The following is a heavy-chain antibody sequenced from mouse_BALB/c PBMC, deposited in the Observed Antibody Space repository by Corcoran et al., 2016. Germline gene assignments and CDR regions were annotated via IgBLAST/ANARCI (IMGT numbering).Heavy chain of an antibody. Sequence: EVQLQQSGPELVKPGASMKISCKASGYSFTGYTMNWVKQSHGRNLEWIGLINTYNGGTSYNQKFKGKATLTVDKSSSTAYMELLSLTSEDSAVYYWALYGYDVYYAMDYWGQGTSVTVSS. V-gene: IGHV1-18*01. CDR2: INTYNGGT. CDR3: ALYGYDVYYAMDY. CDR1: GYSFTGYT. D-gene: IGHD2-2*01. J-gene: IGHJ4*01.